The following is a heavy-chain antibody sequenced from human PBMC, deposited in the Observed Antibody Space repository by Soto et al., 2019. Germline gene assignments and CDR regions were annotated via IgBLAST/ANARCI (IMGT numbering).Heavy chain of an antibody. V-gene: IGHV4-39*01. Sequence: SETLSLTCTVSGGSISSSSYYWGWIRQPPGKGLEWIGSIYYSGSTYYNPSLKSRVTISVDTSKNQFSLKLSPVTAADTAVYYCARRRDLGYCSSTSCYDIEYWGQGTLVTVSS. D-gene: IGHD2-2*01. CDR3: ARRRDLGYCSSTSCYDIEY. CDR1: GGSISSSSYY. CDR2: IYYSGST. J-gene: IGHJ4*02.